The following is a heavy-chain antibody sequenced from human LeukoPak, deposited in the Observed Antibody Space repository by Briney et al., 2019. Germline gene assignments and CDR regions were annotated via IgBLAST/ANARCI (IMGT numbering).Heavy chain of an antibody. J-gene: IGHJ4*02. CDR2: ISSSGSTI. Sequence: GGSLRLSCAASGFTFSDYYMSWIRQAPGKGLEWVSYISSSGSTIYYADSVKGRLTISRDNAKNSLYLQMNSLRAEDTAVYYCARPRMKYYYDSSGYYDYWGQGTLVTVSS. D-gene: IGHD3-22*01. CDR3: ARPRMKYYYDSSGYYDY. CDR1: GFTFSDYY. V-gene: IGHV3-11*04.